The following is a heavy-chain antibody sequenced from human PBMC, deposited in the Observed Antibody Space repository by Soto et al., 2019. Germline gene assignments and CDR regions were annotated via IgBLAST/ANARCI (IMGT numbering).Heavy chain of an antibody. CDR2: ILYDGSNK. V-gene: IGHV3-30-3*01. CDR3: ARDFDYSNRFDY. J-gene: IGHJ4*02. D-gene: IGHD4-4*01. CDR1: GFTFSSYA. Sequence: GSLRLSCAASGFTFSSYAMHWVRQAPGKGLEWVAVILYDGSNKYYADSVKGRFTISRDNSKNTLYLQMNSLRAEDTAVYYCARDFDYSNRFDYWGQGTLVTVSS.